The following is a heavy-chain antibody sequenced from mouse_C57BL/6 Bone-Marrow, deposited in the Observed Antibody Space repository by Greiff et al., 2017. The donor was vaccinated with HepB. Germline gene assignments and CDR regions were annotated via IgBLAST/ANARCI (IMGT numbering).Heavy chain of an antibody. D-gene: IGHD1-1*01. J-gene: IGHJ1*03. CDR1: GYAFSSSW. CDR2: IYPGDGDT. V-gene: IGHV1-82*01. CDR3: ARTNYEYFDV. Sequence: VQLKESGPELVKPGASVKISCKASGYAFSSSWMNWVKQRPGKGLEWIGRIYPGDGDTNYNGKFKGKATLTADKSSSTAYMQLSSLTSEDSAVYCCARTNYEYFDVWGTGTTVTVSS.